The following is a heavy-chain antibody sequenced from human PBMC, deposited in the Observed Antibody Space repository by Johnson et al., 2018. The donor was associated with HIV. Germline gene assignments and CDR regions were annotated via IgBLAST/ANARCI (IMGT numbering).Heavy chain of an antibody. CDR3: AKERSSSRKAFDI. CDR2: ISGSGGST. J-gene: IGHJ3*02. Sequence: VQLVESGGGLVQPGGSLRLSCAASGFTVSSNYMSWVRQAPGKGLEWVSVISGSGGSTYYADSVKGRFTISRDNSKNTLYLQMNSLRAEDTAVYYCAKERSSSRKAFDIWGQGTLVTVSS. D-gene: IGHD6-13*01. CDR1: GFTVSSNY. V-gene: IGHV3-23*04.